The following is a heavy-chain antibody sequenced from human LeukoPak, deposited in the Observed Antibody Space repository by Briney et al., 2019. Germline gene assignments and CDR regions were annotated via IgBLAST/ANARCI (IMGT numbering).Heavy chain of an antibody. J-gene: IGHJ4*02. Sequence: PGGSLRLSGAASGFTFRSYWMSWVRQAPGKGLEWVANINQGGSVKYYVDSVKGRFTISRDDAKNSLYVQMNSLRDEDTAVYYCARVGYSGWNLEYWGQGTLVTVSS. D-gene: IGHD5-12*01. CDR3: ARVGYSGWNLEY. CDR1: GFTFRSYW. V-gene: IGHV3-7*01. CDR2: INQGGSVK.